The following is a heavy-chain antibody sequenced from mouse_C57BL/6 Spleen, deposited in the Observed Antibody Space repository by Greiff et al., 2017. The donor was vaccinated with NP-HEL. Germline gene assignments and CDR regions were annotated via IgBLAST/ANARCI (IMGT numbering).Heavy chain of an antibody. D-gene: IGHD1-1*01. J-gene: IGHJ1*03. CDR1: GYTFTSYW. V-gene: IGHV1-69*01. CDR3: AITTVVAHWYFDV. Sequence: QVQLQQPGAELVMPGASVKLSCKASGYTFTSYWMHWVKQRPGQGLEWIGEIDPSDSYTNYNQKFKGKSTLTVDKSSSTAYMQLSSLTSEDSAVYDCAITTVVAHWYFDVWGTGTTVTVSS. CDR2: IDPSDSYT.